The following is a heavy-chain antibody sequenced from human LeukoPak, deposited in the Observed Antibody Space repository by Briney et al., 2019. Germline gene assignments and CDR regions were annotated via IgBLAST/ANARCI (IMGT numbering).Heavy chain of an antibody. CDR3: AYTLYGDYYFDY. D-gene: IGHD4-17*01. Sequence: GGSLRLSCAASGFTFSSYSMNWVRQAPGKGLEWVSSISSSSSYIYYADSVKGRFTISRDNAKNSLYLQMNSLRAEDTAVYYCAYTLYGDYYFDYWGQGTLVTVSS. J-gene: IGHJ4*02. V-gene: IGHV3-21*01. CDR2: ISSSSSYI. CDR1: GFTFSSYS.